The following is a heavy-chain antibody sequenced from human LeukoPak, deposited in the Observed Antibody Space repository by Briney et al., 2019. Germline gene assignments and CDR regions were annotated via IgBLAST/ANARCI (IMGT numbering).Heavy chain of an antibody. V-gene: IGHV3-48*01. CDR3: ARVLPYDYINRFDR. J-gene: IGHJ5*02. D-gene: IGHD4-11*01. Sequence: GGSLRLSCAASGFTFGTYSMNWLRQAPAKGLAWVAYISSSTSTIYYADSVKGRFTISRDNAKNSLYLQMNSLRAEVTAVYYCARVLPYDYINRFDRWGQGTLVTVSS. CDR2: ISSSTSTI. CDR1: GFTFGTYS.